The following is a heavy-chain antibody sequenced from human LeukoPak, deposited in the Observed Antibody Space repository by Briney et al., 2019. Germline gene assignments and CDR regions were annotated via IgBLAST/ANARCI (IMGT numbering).Heavy chain of an antibody. V-gene: IGHV4-59*01. D-gene: IGHD1-1*01. CDR3: ARKATNWWYFDL. Sequence: SETLSLTCTVSGGSISSYYWSWIRQPPGKGLEWIGYIYYSGSTNYNPSLKSRVTISVDTSKNQFSLKLSSVTAADTAVYYCARKATNWWYFDLWGRGTLVTVSS. J-gene: IGHJ2*01. CDR2: IYYSGST. CDR1: GGSISSYY.